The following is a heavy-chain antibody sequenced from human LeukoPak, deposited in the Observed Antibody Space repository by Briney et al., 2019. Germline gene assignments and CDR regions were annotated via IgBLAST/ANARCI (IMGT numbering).Heavy chain of an antibody. CDR2: INHSGST. Sequence: SETLPLTCAVYGGSFSGYYWSWIRQPPGKGLEWIGEINHSGSTNYNPSLKSRVTISVDTSKNQFSLKLSSVTAADTAVYYCARKWFLYGSGSYSYWGQGTLVTVSS. CDR1: GGSFSGYY. V-gene: IGHV4-34*01. CDR3: ARKWFLYGSGSYSY. J-gene: IGHJ4*02. D-gene: IGHD3-10*01.